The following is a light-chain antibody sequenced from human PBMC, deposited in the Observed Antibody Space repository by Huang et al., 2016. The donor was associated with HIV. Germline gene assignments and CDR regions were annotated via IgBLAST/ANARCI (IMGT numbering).Light chain of an antibody. CDR1: QDISNY. CDR2: DAS. J-gene: IGKJ2*01. V-gene: IGKV1-33*01. CDR3: QQYYTYPHS. Sequence: DIQMTQSPSSLSASVGDRVTITCQASQDISNYVNWYQQKPGKAPKLLIYDASNLETGVSSRFSGSGSGTDFTFTISSLQSEDLGSYHCQQYYTYPHSFGQGTKLEI.